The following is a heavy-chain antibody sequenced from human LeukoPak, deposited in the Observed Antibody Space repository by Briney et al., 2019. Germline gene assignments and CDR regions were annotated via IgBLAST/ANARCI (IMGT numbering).Heavy chain of an antibody. Sequence: ASEKVSCKASGYTFTSYDINWVRQATGQGLEWMGWMNPNSGNTGYTQKFQGRVVMTRSTSISTAYMELSSLTSEDTAVYYCARGVGGQQFGYWGQGTLVTVSS. CDR1: GYTFTSYD. CDR2: MNPNSGNT. CDR3: ARGVGGQQFGY. D-gene: IGHD3-16*01. J-gene: IGHJ4*02. V-gene: IGHV1-8*01.